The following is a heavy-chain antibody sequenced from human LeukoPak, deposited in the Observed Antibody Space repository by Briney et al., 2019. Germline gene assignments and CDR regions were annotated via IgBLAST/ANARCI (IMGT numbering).Heavy chain of an antibody. CDR1: RYTFTSYV. Sequence: AAVKVSCKASRYTFTSYVISWVRQAPGQGLEWMGWISAYNGNTNYAQKLQGSVTMTTDTSTSTAYMELRSLRSDDTAVYYCARDWYIVRATTLEYYFDYWGQGTLVTVSS. CDR2: ISAYNGNT. D-gene: IGHD1-26*01. CDR3: ARDWYIVRATTLEYYFDY. V-gene: IGHV1-18*01. J-gene: IGHJ4*02.